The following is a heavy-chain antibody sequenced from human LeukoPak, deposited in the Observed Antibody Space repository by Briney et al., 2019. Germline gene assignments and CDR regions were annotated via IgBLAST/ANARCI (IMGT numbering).Heavy chain of an antibody. CDR3: AREARAAGPYYYYYYYMDV. Sequence: SETLSLTCAVYGGSFSGYYWSWIRQPAGKGLEWIGRIYTSGSTNYNPSLKSRVTISVDTSKNQFSLKLSSVTAADTAVYYCAREARAAGPYYYYYYYMDVWGKGTTVTISS. J-gene: IGHJ6*03. D-gene: IGHD6-13*01. CDR2: IYTSGST. V-gene: IGHV4-4*07. CDR1: GGSFSGYY.